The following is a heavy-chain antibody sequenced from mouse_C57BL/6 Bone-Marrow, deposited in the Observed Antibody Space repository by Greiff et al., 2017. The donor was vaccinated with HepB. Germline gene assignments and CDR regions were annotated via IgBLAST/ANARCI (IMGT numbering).Heavy chain of an antibody. CDR1: GYAFSSSW. V-gene: IGHV1-82*01. CDR3: ARRSDYDGRYFDV. D-gene: IGHD2-4*01. J-gene: IGHJ1*01. Sequence: VQLQQSGPELVKPGASVKISCKASGYAFSSSWMNWVKQRPGKGLEWIGRIYPGDGDTNYNGKFKGKATLTADKSSSTAYMQLSSLTSEDSAVYFCARRSDYDGRYFDVWGRDHGHRLL. CDR2: IYPGDGDT.